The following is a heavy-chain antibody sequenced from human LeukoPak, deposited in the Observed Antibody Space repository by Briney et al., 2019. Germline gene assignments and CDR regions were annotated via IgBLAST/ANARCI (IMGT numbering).Heavy chain of an antibody. V-gene: IGHV1-69*13. CDR1: GGTFSSYA. CDR2: IIPIFGTA. D-gene: IGHD2-15*01. Sequence: PVKVSCKASGGTFSSYAISWVRQAPGQGLEWMGGIIPIFGTANYAQKFQGRVTITADESTSTAYMELSSLRSEDTAVYYCARASDPSYCSGGSCYSRNWFDPWGQGTLVTVSS. J-gene: IGHJ5*02. CDR3: ARASDPSYCSGGSCYSRNWFDP.